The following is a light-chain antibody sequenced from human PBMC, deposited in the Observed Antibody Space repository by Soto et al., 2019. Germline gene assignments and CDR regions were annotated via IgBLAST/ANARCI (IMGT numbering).Light chain of an antibody. J-gene: IGKJ1*01. V-gene: IGKV3-11*01. CDR3: QQRSNWPLT. CDR2: DAS. Sequence: EIVLTHSPATLSLSPCERATLSSRASQSVSSYLAWYQQKPGQAPRLLIYDASNRATGIPARFSGSGSGTDFTLTISSLEPEDFAVYYCQQRSNWPLTFGQGTKVDIK. CDR1: QSVSSY.